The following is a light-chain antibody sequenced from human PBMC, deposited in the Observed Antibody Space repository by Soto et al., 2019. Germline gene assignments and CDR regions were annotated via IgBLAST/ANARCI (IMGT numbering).Light chain of an antibody. V-gene: IGKV3-11*01. CDR3: QQYGSSSIT. CDR2: DAC. Sequence: EISVTQSPVTLSLSRGERATLSCTASHSVSSYLAWYQQKPGQAPRLLIYDACNRATGIPARFSGSGSGTDFTLTISSLAPEDFAVYYCQQYGSSSITFGQGTRLEIK. CDR1: HSVSSY. J-gene: IGKJ5*01.